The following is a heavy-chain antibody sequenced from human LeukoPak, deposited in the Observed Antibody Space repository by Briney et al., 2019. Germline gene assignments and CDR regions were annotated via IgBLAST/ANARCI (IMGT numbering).Heavy chain of an antibody. V-gene: IGHV3-7*01. CDR2: KKQYGSEK. CDR1: GFTLSCYR. CDR3: ARVGGSGSYYNLWYYYYYMDV. Sequence: PGGSLRLSCSASGFTLSCYRMSWVPQAPGKGLEWVANKKQYGSEKYYVDSVKGRFTISRDNAKNSLYLQMSSLRAEDTAVYYCARVGGSGSYYNLWYYYYYMDVWGKGTTVTISS. J-gene: IGHJ6*03. D-gene: IGHD3-10*01.